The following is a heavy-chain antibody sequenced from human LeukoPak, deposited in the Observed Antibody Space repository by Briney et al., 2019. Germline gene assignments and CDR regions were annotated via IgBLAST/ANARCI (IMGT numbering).Heavy chain of an antibody. D-gene: IGHD3-10*01. V-gene: IGHV1-69*01. Sequence: SVTVSCKASGGTFSSYAISWVRQAPGQGLEWMGGIIPIFGTANYAQKFQGRVTITADESTSTAYMELSSLRSEDTAVYYCARAGYSYYGSGSYFLPWGQGTLVTVSS. CDR2: IIPIFGTA. CDR3: ARAGYSYYGSGSYFLP. J-gene: IGHJ5*02. CDR1: GGTFSSYA.